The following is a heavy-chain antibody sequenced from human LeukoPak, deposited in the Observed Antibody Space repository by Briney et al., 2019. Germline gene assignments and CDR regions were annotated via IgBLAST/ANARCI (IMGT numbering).Heavy chain of an antibody. CDR3: ARAYNWNGDGSWFDP. CDR1: GYTFTSYA. Sequence: ASVKVSSKASGYTFTSYAMHWVRQAPGQRLEWMGWINAGNGNTKYSQKFQGRVTITRDTSASTAYMELSSLRSEDTAVYYCARAYNWNGDGSWFDPWGQGTLVTVSS. V-gene: IGHV1-3*01. J-gene: IGHJ5*02. CDR2: INAGNGNT. D-gene: IGHD1-1*01.